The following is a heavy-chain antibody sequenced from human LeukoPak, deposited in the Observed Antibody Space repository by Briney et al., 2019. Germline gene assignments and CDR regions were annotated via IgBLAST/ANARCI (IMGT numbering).Heavy chain of an antibody. D-gene: IGHD4-17*01. CDR1: GFTFSSNW. J-gene: IGHJ4*02. CDR3: AREGPSVTPYY. V-gene: IGHV3-7*01. CDR2: IKQDGSEK. Sequence: GGSLRLSCAASGFTFSSNWMSWVRQAPGKGLEWVANIKQDGSEKYYVDSVKGRFTISRDNAKNSLYLQMNSLRAEDTAVYYCAREGPSVTPYYWGQGTLVTVSS.